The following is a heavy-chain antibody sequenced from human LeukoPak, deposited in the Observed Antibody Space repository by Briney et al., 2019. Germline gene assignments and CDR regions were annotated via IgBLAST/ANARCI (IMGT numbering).Heavy chain of an antibody. D-gene: IGHD6-13*01. J-gene: IGHJ4*02. V-gene: IGHV5-51*01. CDR1: GYSFTTYW. Sequence: GESLKISCKGSGYSFTTYWIAWVRQMPGKGREWMGIIYPGDSDTRYSPSFQGPVTISADKSISTAYLKWSSLKASDPAMYYCARSYSSSWYTTFDYWGQGTLVTVSS. CDR2: IYPGDSDT. CDR3: ARSYSSSWYTTFDY.